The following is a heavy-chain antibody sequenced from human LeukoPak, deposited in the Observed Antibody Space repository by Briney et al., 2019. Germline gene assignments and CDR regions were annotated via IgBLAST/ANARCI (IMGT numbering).Heavy chain of an antibody. V-gene: IGHV4-59*08. CDR2: IHYSGST. CDR3: ARGYSSSWYYFDY. Sequence: PSETLSLTCTVSGGSINNYYWSWIRQPPGKGLEWIGYIHYSGSTNYNPSLKSRATISVDTSKSQFSLKLSSVTAADTAIYYRARGYSSSWYYFDYWGQGTLVTVSS. CDR1: GGSINNYY. D-gene: IGHD6-13*01. J-gene: IGHJ4*02.